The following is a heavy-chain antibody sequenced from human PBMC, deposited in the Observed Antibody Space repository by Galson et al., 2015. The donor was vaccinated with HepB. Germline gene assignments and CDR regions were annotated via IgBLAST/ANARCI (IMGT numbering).Heavy chain of an antibody. Sequence: SLRLSCAASGFTFSSYAMSWVRQAPGKGLEWVSVICGGGGSTYYADSVKGRFTISRDNSKNTLDLQMNSLRDEDTALYYCAKGNTAGCNSPMDVWGKGTTVTVSS. CDR1: GFTFSSYA. J-gene: IGHJ6*03. D-gene: IGHD2-21*02. V-gene: IGHV3-23*01. CDR3: AKGNTAGCNSPMDV. CDR2: ICGGGGST.